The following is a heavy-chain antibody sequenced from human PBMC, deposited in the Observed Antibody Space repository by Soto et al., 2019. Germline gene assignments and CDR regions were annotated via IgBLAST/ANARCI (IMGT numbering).Heavy chain of an antibody. D-gene: IGHD3-16*01. V-gene: IGHV4-31*03. CDR3: ARVGGINWFDP. J-gene: IGHJ5*02. CDR2: IYYSGST. CDR1: AGSINSTGYY. Sequence: SETLPLTFSVSAGSINSTGYYWSWIRQHPGKGLEWIGYIYYSGSTYYNPSLKSRVTISVDTSKNQFSLKLSSVTAADTAVYCCARVGGINWFDPWGQGTLVTVSS.